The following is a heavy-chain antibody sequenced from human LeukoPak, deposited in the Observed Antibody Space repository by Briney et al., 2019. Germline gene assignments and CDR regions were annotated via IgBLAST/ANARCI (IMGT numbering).Heavy chain of an antibody. D-gene: IGHD1-26*01. CDR1: GGSISSDSSY. CDR3: ARWVGATRRYFDH. V-gene: IGHV4-39*01. Sequence: SETLSLTCTVSGGSISSDSSYWGWIRQPQGKGLEWIGSIYYSGSTYYNPSPKSRVTISVDTSKNQFSLKLSSVTAADTAVYYCARWVGATRRYFDHWGQGTLVTVSS. J-gene: IGHJ4*02. CDR2: IYYSGST.